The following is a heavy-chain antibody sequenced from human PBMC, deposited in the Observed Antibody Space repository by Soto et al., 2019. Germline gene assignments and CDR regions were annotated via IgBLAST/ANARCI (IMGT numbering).Heavy chain of an antibody. D-gene: IGHD6-13*01. CDR3: ARIAAADPDYFDY. Sequence: SETLSLTCAVYGGSFSGYYWSWIRQPPGKGLEWIGEINHSGSTNYNPSLKSRVTISVDTSKNQFSLKLSSVTAADTAVYYCARIAAADPDYFDYWGQGTLVTVSS. CDR2: INHSGST. CDR1: GGSFSGYY. V-gene: IGHV4-34*01. J-gene: IGHJ4*02.